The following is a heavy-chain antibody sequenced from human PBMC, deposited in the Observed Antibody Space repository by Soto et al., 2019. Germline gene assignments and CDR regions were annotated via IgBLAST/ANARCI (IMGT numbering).Heavy chain of an antibody. CDR3: ARANSNGGYAFDI. J-gene: IGHJ3*02. D-gene: IGHD7-27*01. CDR2: IYYSGST. V-gene: IGHV4-39*01. Sequence: SETLSLTCTVSGGSISSSSYYWCWIRHPPGKGLEWIGSIYYSGSTYYNPSLKSRVTISVDTSKNQFSLKLSSVTAADTAVYYCARANSNGGYAFDIWGQGTMVTVS. CDR1: GGSISSSSYY.